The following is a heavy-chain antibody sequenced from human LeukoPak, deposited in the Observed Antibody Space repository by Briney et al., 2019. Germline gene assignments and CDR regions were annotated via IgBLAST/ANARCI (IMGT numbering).Heavy chain of an antibody. V-gene: IGHV4-39*01. CDR3: ARHFDYHYGMDV. J-gene: IGHJ6*02. CDR1: GGSISINSYY. Sequence: SETLSLTCSVSGGSISINSYYWDWIRQSPGKGLEWLGSLYFRGNTYYNPSLKSRVAISVDTSKNQFSLKLSSVTAADTAVYYCARHFDYHYGMDVWGRGTTVTVSS. CDR2: LYFRGNT.